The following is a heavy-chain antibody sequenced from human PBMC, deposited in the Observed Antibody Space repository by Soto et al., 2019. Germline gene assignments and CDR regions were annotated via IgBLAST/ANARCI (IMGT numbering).Heavy chain of an antibody. J-gene: IGHJ6*03. CDR3: ARHPRTGYSYYMDV. V-gene: IGHV4-59*08. CDR1: GGSISTYY. CDR2: IYYSGST. Sequence: SETLSLTCTVSGGSISTYYWSWIRQPPGKGLEWIGNIYYSGSTNYNPSLESRVTISVDTSKKQFSLKLSSVTAADTAVYYCARHPRTGYSYYMDVWGKGTTVTVSS.